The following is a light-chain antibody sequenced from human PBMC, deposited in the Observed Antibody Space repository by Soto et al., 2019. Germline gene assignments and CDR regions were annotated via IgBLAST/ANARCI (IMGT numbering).Light chain of an antibody. CDR3: QQYNNWPPDRT. Sequence: EIVMTQSPATLSVSPGDRAALSCRASQSVGSNLAWYQQKPGQAPRLLIYGASTRATGIPARFSGSGSGTEFTLTISSLQSEDFAFYFCQQYNNWPPDRTFGQGTKVEIK. CDR1: QSVGSN. V-gene: IGKV3-15*01. J-gene: IGKJ1*01. CDR2: GAS.